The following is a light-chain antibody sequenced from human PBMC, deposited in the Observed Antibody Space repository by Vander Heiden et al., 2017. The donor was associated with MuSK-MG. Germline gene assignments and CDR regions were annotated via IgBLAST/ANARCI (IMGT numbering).Light chain of an antibody. J-gene: IGKJ4*01. Sequence: EIVMTQSPATLSVSPGERATFSCRASQSVSSNLAWYQQKPGQAPRLLIYGASTGATGIPARFSGSGSGTEFTLTISSLQSEDFAVYYCQQDNNWPLTFGGGTKVEIK. V-gene: IGKV3-15*01. CDR1: QSVSSN. CDR3: QQDNNWPLT. CDR2: GAS.